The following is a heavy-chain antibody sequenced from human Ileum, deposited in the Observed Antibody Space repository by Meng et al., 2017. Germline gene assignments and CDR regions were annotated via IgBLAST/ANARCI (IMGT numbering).Heavy chain of an antibody. CDR1: GFSVSSTS. Sequence: GESLKISCAASGFSVSSTSMTWVRQAPGKGLEWVSMIYGGGNTYYAESVKGRFTISRQNSRNTVYLQMSGLRNDDTAVYYCARGSGGPTASDTFDIWGQGTLVTVSS. V-gene: IGHV3-53*04. J-gene: IGHJ3*02. CDR2: IYGGGNT. D-gene: IGHD1-26*01. CDR3: ARGSGGPTASDTFDI.